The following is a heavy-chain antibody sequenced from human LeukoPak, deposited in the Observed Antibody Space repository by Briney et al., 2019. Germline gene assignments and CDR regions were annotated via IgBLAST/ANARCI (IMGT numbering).Heavy chain of an antibody. CDR1: GGSISSSSYY. J-gene: IGHJ4*02. D-gene: IGHD6-19*01. CDR2: IYYSGST. V-gene: IGHV4-39*07. CDR3: ARDSSGWPPFDY. Sequence: SETLSLTCTVSGGSISSSSYYWGWIRQPPGKGLEWIGSIYYSGSTYYNPSLKSRVTISVDTSKNQFSLKLSSVTAADTAVYYCARDSSGWPPFDYWGQGTLVTVSS.